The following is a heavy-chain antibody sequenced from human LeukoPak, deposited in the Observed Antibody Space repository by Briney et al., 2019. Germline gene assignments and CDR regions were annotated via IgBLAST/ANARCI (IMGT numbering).Heavy chain of an antibody. V-gene: IGHV4-39*07. CDR3: ARAAPNYYYGMDV. J-gene: IGHJ6*02. Sequence: PSETLSLTCTVSGGSINSSSYYWGWIRQPPGEGLEWIGSIYYSGSTYYNPSLKSRVTISVDTSKNQFSLKLSSVTAADTAVYYCARAAPNYYYGMDVWGQGTTVTVSS. CDR1: GGSINSSSYY. CDR2: IYYSGST.